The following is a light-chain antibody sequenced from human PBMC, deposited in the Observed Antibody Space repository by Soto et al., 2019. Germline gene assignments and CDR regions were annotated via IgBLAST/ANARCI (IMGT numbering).Light chain of an antibody. CDR2: GVN. CDR3: SSHTLSSALQV. Sequence: QSALTQPASVSGSPGQSITISCSGTISDFIVYNYVSWYQQHPGKAPKLMLYGVNKRPSGVSNRFSGSKSGDTASLTISGLQAEDEAHYYCSSHTLSSALQVFGTGTKLTVL. V-gene: IGLV2-14*01. J-gene: IGLJ1*01. CDR1: ISDFIVYNY.